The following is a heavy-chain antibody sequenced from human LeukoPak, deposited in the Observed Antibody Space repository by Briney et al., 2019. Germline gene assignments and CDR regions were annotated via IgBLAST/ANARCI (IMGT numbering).Heavy chain of an antibody. CDR2: ISDYNGNT. CDR3: ARENDYYDSSGYYPDAFDI. V-gene: IGHV1-18*01. CDR1: GYTFTSYG. Sequence: ASVKVSCKASGYTFTSYGISWVRQAPGQGLEWMGWISDYNGNTNYAQKLQGRVTMTTDTSTSTAYMELRSLRSDDTAVYYCARENDYYDSSGYYPDAFDIWGQGTMVTVSS. J-gene: IGHJ3*02. D-gene: IGHD3-22*01.